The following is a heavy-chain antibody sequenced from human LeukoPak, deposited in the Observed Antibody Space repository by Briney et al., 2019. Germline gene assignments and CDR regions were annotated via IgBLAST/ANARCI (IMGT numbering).Heavy chain of an antibody. V-gene: IGHV3-15*01. CDR2: IKIKTDGGTT. CDR1: GLTGSHNY. D-gene: IGHD6-13*01. J-gene: IGHJ4*02. Sequence: GGSLRLSCAASGLTGSHNYVSWVRQAPGKGLEWVGRIKIKTDGGTTDYAAPVKGRFTISRDDSKNTPYLQMNSLKTEDTAVYYCTTDIGIAAADDYWGQGTLVTVSS. CDR3: TTDIGIAAADDY.